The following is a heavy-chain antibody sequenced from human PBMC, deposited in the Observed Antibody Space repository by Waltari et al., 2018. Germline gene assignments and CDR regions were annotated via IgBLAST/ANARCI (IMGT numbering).Heavy chain of an antibody. V-gene: IGHV3-7*01. D-gene: IGHD3-10*01. J-gene: IGHJ5*02. Sequence: DVQLVESGGGLVQPGGSLRLSCAVSGFTFSHYWMSWVRQVPGEGLEWVGNIKHDGSEKNYVDAVKGRFTISRDNAKNSLYLQVDSLRAEDTAVYYCTREDPTYFYGSGSWAWGQGTLVTVSS. CDR3: TREDPTYFYGSGSWA. CDR2: IKHDGSEK. CDR1: GFTFSHYW.